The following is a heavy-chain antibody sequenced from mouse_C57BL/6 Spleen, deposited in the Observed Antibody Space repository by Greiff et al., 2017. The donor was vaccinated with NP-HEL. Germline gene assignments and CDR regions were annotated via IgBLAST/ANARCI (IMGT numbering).Heavy chain of an antibody. CDR2: IDPSDSYT. CDR3: AREVVITTVVARGYAMDY. CDR1: GYTFTSYW. Sequence: VQLQQSGAELVMHGASVKLSCKASGYTFTSYWMHWVKQRPGQGLEWIGEIDPSDSYTNYNQKFKGKSTLTVDKSSSTAYMQLSSLTSEDSAVYDCAREVVITTVVARGYAMDYWGQGTSVTVSS. V-gene: IGHV1-69*01. J-gene: IGHJ4*01. D-gene: IGHD1-1*01.